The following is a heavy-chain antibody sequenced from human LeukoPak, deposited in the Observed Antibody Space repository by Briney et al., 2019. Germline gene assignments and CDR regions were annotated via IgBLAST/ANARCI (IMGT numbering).Heavy chain of an antibody. CDR3: ARVPTVTFFDY. J-gene: IGHJ4*02. V-gene: IGHV4-4*07. D-gene: IGHD4-17*01. CDR1: GGSMSSYY. CDR2: IYFTGST. Sequence: SETLSLTCTVSGGSMSSYYWSWIRQPAGKGLEWIGRIYFTGSTKYNPSLKSRVTMSVDMSKNQFFLKLSSVTAADTAMYYCARVPTVTFFDYWGQGTLVTVSS.